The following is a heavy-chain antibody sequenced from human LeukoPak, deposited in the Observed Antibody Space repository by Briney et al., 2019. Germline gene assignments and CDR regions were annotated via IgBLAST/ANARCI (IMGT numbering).Heavy chain of an antibody. CDR1: GFTFSKAW. V-gene: IGHV3-15*07. D-gene: IGHD3-10*01. CDR2: IKSKTDGGTI. Sequence: GGSLRLSYAASGFTFSKAWMNWVRQAPGKGLEWVGRIKSKTDGGTIDHAAPVKGRFTISRDDLKNMMYLQMNSLKTEDTAVYYCSTDYYGSGRPGFGYWGQGSLVTVSS. J-gene: IGHJ4*02. CDR3: STDYYGSGRPGFGY.